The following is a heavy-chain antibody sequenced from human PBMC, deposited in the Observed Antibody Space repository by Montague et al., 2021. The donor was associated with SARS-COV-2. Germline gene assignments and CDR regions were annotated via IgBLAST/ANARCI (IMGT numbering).Heavy chain of an antibody. Sequence: SETLSLTCAVSGGPINSSYWWSWVRQPPGKGLEWIGEIYHSGSTNYSPSLKTRVTMSVDKSKNQFSLKLSSVTAADTAMYYCTSLTGATHEWGQGTLVTVSS. D-gene: IGHD1-20*01. V-gene: IGHV4-4*02. J-gene: IGHJ4*02. CDR3: TSLTGATHE. CDR2: IYHSGST. CDR1: GGPINSSYW.